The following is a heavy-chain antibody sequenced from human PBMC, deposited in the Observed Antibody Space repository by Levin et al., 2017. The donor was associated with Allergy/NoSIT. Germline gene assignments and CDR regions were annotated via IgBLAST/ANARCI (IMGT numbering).Heavy chain of an antibody. D-gene: IGHD7-27*01. Sequence: ASVKVSCKASGYTFTSRGITWVRQAPGQGPEWVAWINVKKGNTNYAQNRQDRVTLTTDTYTSTVSMELRNLRSDDTAGYSCARGHWGEVTFDGWGQGTFVTVSS. CDR1: GYTFTSRG. V-gene: IGHV1-18*01. J-gene: IGHJ3*01. CDR3: ARGHWGEVTFDG. CDR2: INVKKGNT.